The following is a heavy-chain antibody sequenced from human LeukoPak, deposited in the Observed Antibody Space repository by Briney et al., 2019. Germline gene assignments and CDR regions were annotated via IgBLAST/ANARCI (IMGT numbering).Heavy chain of an antibody. CDR1: GDSISTYY. J-gene: IGHJ4*02. Sequence: SETLSLTCTVSGDSISTYYWSWIRQPPGKGLEWIGYIYYTGSTNYNPSLKSRVTISVDTSKNQFSLKLSSVTAADTAVYYCARVPDYYDSSGYSGYYFDYWGQGTLVTVSS. CDR2: IYYTGST. CDR3: ARVPDYYDSSGYSGYYFDY. V-gene: IGHV4-59*01. D-gene: IGHD3-22*01.